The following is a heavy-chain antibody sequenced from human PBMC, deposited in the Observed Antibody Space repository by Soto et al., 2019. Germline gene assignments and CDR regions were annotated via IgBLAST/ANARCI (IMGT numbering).Heavy chain of an antibody. V-gene: IGHV3-74*01. Sequence: GGSLRLSCAASGFTFSSYWMHWVRQAPGKGLVWVSRINSDGSSTSYADSVKGRFTISRDNAKNTLYLQMNSLRAEDTAVYYCARDTVVRGVINYYYYYYMDVWGKGTTVTVSS. D-gene: IGHD3-10*01. J-gene: IGHJ6*03. CDR1: GFTFSSYW. CDR3: ARDTVVRGVINYYYYYYMDV. CDR2: INSDGSST.